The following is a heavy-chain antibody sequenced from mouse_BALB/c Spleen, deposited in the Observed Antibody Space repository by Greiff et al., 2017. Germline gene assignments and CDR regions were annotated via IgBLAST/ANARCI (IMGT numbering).Heavy chain of an antibody. CDR3: ANLHDY. CDR1: GFTFSSYG. Sequence: DVKLVESGGDLVKPGGSLKLSCAASGFTFSSYGMSWVRQTPDKRLEWVATISSGGSYTYYPDSVKGRFTISRDNSKNTLYLQMSSLKSEDTAMYYCANLHDYWGQGTTLTVSS. V-gene: IGHV5-6*02. J-gene: IGHJ2*01. CDR2: ISSGGSYT.